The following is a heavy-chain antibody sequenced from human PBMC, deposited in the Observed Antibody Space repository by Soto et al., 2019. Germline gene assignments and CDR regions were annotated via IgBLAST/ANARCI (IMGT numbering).Heavy chain of an antibody. CDR3: AKGPLGSGYYLDY. J-gene: IGHJ4*02. D-gene: IGHD3-3*01. CDR1: GFTFSNDV. CDR2: ISASGGST. V-gene: IGHV3-23*01. Sequence: EVQLLDSGGGLVQPGGSLRLSCAASGFTFSNDVMNWVRQAPGKGLDWVSAISASGGSTYYADSVKGRFTISRDNSKNTLYLKMSSLRAEDTAVYYCAKGPLGSGYYLDYWGQGTLVTVSS.